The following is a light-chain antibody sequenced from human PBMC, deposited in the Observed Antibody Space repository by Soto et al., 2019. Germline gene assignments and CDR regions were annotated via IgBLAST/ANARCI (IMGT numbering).Light chain of an antibody. V-gene: IGLV2-14*01. J-gene: IGLJ2*01. CDR1: SSDVGGYNY. CDR2: DVS. CDR3: SSYTISSTVV. Sequence: QSALTQPASVSGSPGQSNTISCTGTSSDVGGYNYVSWYQQHPGKAPKLMIYDVSNRPSGVSNRFSGSKSANTASLTVSGLQAEDEADYYCSSYTISSTVVFGGGTKLTVL.